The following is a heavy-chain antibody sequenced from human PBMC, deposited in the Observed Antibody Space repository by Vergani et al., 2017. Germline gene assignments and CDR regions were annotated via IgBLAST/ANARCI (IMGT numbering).Heavy chain of an antibody. CDR3: ARDLRSSCWSHRRSYYYYGMDV. J-gene: IGHJ6*02. Sequence: EVQLVESGGGLVQPGGSLRLSCAASGFTFSSYWMSWVRQAPGKGLEWVANIKQDGSEKYYVDSVKGRFTISRDNAKNSLYLQMNSLRAEDTAVYYCARDLRSSCWSHRRSYYYYGMDVWGQGTTVTVSS. D-gene: IGHD6-19*01. V-gene: IGHV3-7*01. CDR2: IKQDGSEK. CDR1: GFTFSSYW.